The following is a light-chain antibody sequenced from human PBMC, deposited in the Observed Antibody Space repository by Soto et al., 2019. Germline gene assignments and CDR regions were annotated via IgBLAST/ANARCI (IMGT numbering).Light chain of an antibody. CDR1: QSVSSNY. Sequence: EIGLTQSPGTLSLSPGERATLSCRASQSVSSNYLAWYQQKPGQAPRLLIDGASRSTTGIPDRSSGSGSGTAFTLTISRLEPEDFAVYYCQPYDSSPPTLGQGTKVEIQ. J-gene: IGKJ1*01. V-gene: IGKV3-20*01. CDR3: QPYDSSPPT. CDR2: GAS.